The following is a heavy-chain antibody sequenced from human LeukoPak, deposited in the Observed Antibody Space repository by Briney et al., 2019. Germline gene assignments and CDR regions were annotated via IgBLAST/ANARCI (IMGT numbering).Heavy chain of an antibody. J-gene: IGHJ6*02. CDR3: ARDPDYDFWSGYHPLGYYGMDV. CDR2: IIPIFGTA. D-gene: IGHD3-3*01. CDR1: GGTFSSYA. Sequence: ASVKVSCKASGGTFSSYAISWVRQAPGQGLKWMGGIIPIFGTANYAQKFQGRVTITADESTSTAYMELSSLRSEDTAVYYCARDPDYDFWSGYHPLGYYGMDVWGQGTTVTVSS. V-gene: IGHV1-69*13.